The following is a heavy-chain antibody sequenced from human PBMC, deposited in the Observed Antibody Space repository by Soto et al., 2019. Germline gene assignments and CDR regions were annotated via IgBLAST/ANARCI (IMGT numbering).Heavy chain of an antibody. CDR1: GFTFSRYW. D-gene: IGHD2-2*03. CDR3: ARGWIGDLNDAFAI. Sequence: EVQLVESGGGSVQPGGSLRLSCAASGFTFSRYWMHWVRQAPGKGLVWVSRINIYGSSTDYADSVKGRFTISRDNAKNTLYLQMNSLRVEDTAVYYCARGWIGDLNDAFAIWGQGTMVTVSS. V-gene: IGHV3-74*01. J-gene: IGHJ3*02. CDR2: INIYGSST.